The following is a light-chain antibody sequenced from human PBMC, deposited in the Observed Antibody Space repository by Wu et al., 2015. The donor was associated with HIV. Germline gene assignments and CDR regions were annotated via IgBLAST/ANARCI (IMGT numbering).Light chain of an antibody. CDR3: LQGTNWPPGLT. CDR1: QSFSRS. CDR2: DAS. J-gene: IGKJ4*01. Sequence: EIVLTQSPATLSLSPGERATLSCRASQSFSRSLAWYQQRPGQAPRLLIYDASNRATGIPDRFSGSGSGTDFTLTISSLQSEDFAVYYCLQGTNWPPGLTFGGGTRVEIK. V-gene: IGKV3-11*01.